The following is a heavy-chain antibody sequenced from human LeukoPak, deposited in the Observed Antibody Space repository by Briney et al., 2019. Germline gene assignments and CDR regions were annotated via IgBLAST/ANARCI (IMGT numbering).Heavy chain of an antibody. CDR3: ARVASPLLWFGELLSPNWFDP. V-gene: IGHV3-66*01. Sequence: GGSLRLSCAASGFTVSSNYMSWVRQAPGKGLEWVSVIYSGGSTYYADSVKGRFTISRDNSKNTLYLQMNSLRAEDTAVYYCARVASPLLWFGELLSPNWFDPWGQGTLVTVSS. J-gene: IGHJ5*02. CDR2: IYSGGST. CDR1: GFTVSSNY. D-gene: IGHD3-10*01.